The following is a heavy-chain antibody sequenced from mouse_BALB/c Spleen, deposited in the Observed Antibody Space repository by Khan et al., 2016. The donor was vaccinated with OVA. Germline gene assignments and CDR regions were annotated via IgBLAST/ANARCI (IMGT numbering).Heavy chain of an antibody. CDR2: ISYSGNT. D-gene: IGHD2-10*02. V-gene: IGHV3-2*02. CDR1: GYSITSDYA. J-gene: IGHJ2*01. Sequence: EVQLVESGPGLVKPSQSLSLTCTVTGYSITSDYAWNWIRQFPGNKLEWMGYISYSGNTHYNPSLKSRISITRDTSKNQFFLQLNSVTTEDTATYYCARVYGGDFDYWGQGTTLTVSS. CDR3: ARVYGGDFDY.